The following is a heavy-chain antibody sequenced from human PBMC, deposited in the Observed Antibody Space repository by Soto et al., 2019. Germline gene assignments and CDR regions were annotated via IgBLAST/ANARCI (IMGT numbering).Heavy chain of an antibody. Sequence: QVQLQESGPGLVKPSETLSLTCTVSGGSISSYYWSWIRQPPGKGLEWIGYIYYSGSTNYNHSLKSRVTISVDTSKKQFSLKLSYVTAADTAVYYGARGSNQYFLRVAGKDFDLWGRGTLVTVSS. V-gene: IGHV4-59*01. D-gene: IGHD6-19*01. CDR1: GGSISSYY. CDR2: IYYSGST. J-gene: IGHJ2*01. CDR3: ARGSNQYFLRVAGKDFDL.